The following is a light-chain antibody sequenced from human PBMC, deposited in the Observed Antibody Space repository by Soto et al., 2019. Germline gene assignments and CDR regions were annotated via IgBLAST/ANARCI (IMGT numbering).Light chain of an antibody. Sequence: SYELTQPHSVSVSPGQTASITCSGDKLGDKYACWYQQKPGQSPVLVIFQDTKRPSGIPERFSGSNSGNTATLTISGTQAVDEADYYCQTWDSSTAVFGGGTKLTVL. CDR3: QTWDSSTAV. CDR2: QDT. J-gene: IGLJ2*01. V-gene: IGLV3-1*01. CDR1: KLGDKY.